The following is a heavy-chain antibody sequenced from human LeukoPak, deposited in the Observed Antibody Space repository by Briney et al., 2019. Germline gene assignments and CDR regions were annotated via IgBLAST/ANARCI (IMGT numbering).Heavy chain of an antibody. CDR2: ISSSSSYI. V-gene: IGHV3-21*03. Sequence: PGGSLRLSCAASGFTFSSYSMNWVRQAPGKGLEWVSSISSSSSYIYYADSVKGRFTISRDDSKNTLYLQMDSLKTEDTGVYYCTTEYWGSNYWGQGTLVTVSS. D-gene: IGHD7-27*01. CDR3: TTEYWGSNY. J-gene: IGHJ4*02. CDR1: GFTFSSYS.